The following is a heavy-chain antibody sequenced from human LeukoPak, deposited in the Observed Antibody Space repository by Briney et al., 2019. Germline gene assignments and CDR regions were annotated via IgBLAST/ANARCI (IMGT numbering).Heavy chain of an antibody. V-gene: IGHV1-18*01. D-gene: IGHD6-13*01. CDR1: GYSFTTYG. CDR3: ARYSSSWYLYDY. Sequence: ASVKVSCKASGYSFTTYGFSWMRQAPGQGLEWMGIIAYNGNTYYAENLQGGVTMTTDSSTNTAYMELRNLRSDDTAVYYCARYSSSWYLYDYWGQGTLVTVSS. CDR2: IIAYNGNT. J-gene: IGHJ4*02.